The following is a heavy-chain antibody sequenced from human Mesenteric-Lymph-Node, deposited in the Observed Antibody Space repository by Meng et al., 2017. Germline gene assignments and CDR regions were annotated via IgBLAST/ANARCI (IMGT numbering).Heavy chain of an antibody. J-gene: IGHJ4*02. Sequence: KVSCKGSGYSFTNYWIGWARQMPGKGLEWMGIIYPGDSDTRYSPSFQGQVTISADKSISTAYLQWSSLKASDTAMYYCARRDVGATFYLDYWGQGTLVTVSS. D-gene: IGHD1-26*01. CDR1: GYSFTNYW. CDR2: IYPGDSDT. CDR3: ARRDVGATFYLDY. V-gene: IGHV5-51*01.